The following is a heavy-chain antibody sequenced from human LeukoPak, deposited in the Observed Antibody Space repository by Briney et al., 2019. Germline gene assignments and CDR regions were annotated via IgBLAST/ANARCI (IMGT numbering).Heavy chain of an antibody. V-gene: IGHV1-8*01. D-gene: IGHD3-10*01. CDR1: GYTFTSYD. CDR2: MNPNSGNT. CDR3: ARGQRVRETLGGY. J-gene: IGHJ4*02. Sequence: ASVKVSCKASGYTFTSYDINWVRQAPGQGLEWMGWMNPNSGNTGYAQKFQGRVTMTRNTSISTAYMELSSLRSEDTAVYHCARGQRVRETLGGYWGQGTLVTVSS.